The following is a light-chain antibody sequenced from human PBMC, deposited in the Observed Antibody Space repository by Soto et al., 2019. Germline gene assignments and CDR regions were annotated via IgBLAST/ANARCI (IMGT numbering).Light chain of an antibody. Sequence: EIVLTQSPGTLSLSPGERATLSCRASQSVTNFLAWYHQKPGQSPSLLIYNASHRATGIPARFSGSGSGTDFTLTISSLEPEDFAVYYCQQRYRWPETFGQGTKVDTK. J-gene: IGKJ1*01. CDR2: NAS. CDR1: QSVTNF. CDR3: QQRYRWPET. V-gene: IGKV3-11*01.